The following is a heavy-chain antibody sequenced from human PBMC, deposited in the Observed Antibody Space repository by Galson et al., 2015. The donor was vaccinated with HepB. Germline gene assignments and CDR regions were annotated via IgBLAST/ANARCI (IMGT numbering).Heavy chain of an antibody. CDR3: AREVWYDSSGGEYWFDP. J-gene: IGHJ5*02. D-gene: IGHD3-22*01. Sequence: SETLSLTCTVSGGSISSSSYYWGWIRQPPGKGLEWIGSMYYSGSTDYNPSLKSRVTISVDTSKNQFSLKLSSVTAADTAVYYCAREVWYDSSGGEYWFDPWGQGTLVTVSS. V-gene: IGHV4-39*07. CDR1: GGSISSSSYY. CDR2: MYYSGST.